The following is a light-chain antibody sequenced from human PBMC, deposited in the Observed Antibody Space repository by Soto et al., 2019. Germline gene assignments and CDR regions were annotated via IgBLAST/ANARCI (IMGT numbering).Light chain of an antibody. CDR1: NIGSKS. Sequence: SYELTQPPSVSVAPGKTARITCGGNNIGSKSVHGYQQKPGQAPVLVIYYDSDRPSGIPERFSGSNSGNTATLTISRVEAGDEADYYCQVWDSSSDHPVFGTGTKVTVL. CDR3: QVWDSSSDHPV. CDR2: YDS. J-gene: IGLJ1*01. V-gene: IGLV3-21*04.